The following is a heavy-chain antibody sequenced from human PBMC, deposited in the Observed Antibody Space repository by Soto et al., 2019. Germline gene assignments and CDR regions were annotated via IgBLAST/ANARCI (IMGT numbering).Heavy chain of an antibody. Sequence: QVQLVQSGAEVKKPGASVTVSCRSSGDTFTDYYMHWVRQAPGQGLEWMGWINPNSGVTKYAQKFQGWVTMTMDTSIRTVYMQLSRLRSDVTSVYYCARESGGATATLDYYYFYMDVWGTGTTVIVSS. CDR1: GDTFTDYY. CDR3: ARESGGATATLDYYYFYMDV. CDR2: INPNSGVT. D-gene: IGHD5-12*01. V-gene: IGHV1-2*04. J-gene: IGHJ6*03.